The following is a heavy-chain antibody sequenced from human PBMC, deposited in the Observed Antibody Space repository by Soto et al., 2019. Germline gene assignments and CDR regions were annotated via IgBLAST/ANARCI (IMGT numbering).Heavy chain of an antibody. D-gene: IGHD2-2*01. J-gene: IGHJ2*01. Sequence: QVQLVQSGDEVKKPGASVKVSCKASGYTFTNYGISWVRQAPGQGLEWMGWISPYNGNTKYPQKLQGRVTMTTDTATRTSYMELRSLRSDDTAVYFCARDGDRCTSTRCSTWPDTHVDLWGRGTLVTVSS. CDR2: ISPYNGNT. V-gene: IGHV1-18*01. CDR3: ARDGDRCTSTRCSTWPDTHVDL. CDR1: GYTFTNYG.